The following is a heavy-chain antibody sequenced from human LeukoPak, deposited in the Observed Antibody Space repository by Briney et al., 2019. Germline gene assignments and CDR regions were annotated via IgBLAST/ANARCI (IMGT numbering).Heavy chain of an antibody. J-gene: IGHJ4*02. Sequence: SETLSLTCAVYGGSFSGYYWSWIRQPPGKGLEWIGEINHSGSTNYNSSLKSRVTISVDTSKNQFSLKLSSVTAADTAVYYCASTAIFGIIKTLDYWGQGTLVTVSS. D-gene: IGHD3-3*01. CDR2: INHSGST. CDR1: GGSFSGYY. CDR3: ASTAIFGIIKTLDY. V-gene: IGHV4-34*01.